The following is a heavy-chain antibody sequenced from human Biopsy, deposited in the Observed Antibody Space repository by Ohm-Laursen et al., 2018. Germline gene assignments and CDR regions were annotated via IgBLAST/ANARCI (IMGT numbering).Heavy chain of an antibody. CDR3: ARTRAHNFGALEF. CDR2: IDWDDDK. V-gene: IGHV2-70*04. D-gene: IGHD1-1*01. J-gene: IGHJ4*01. Sequence: TQTLTLTRSIPRQSLSSTGMRLSCVRQPPGNALECLGRIDWDDDKFYSPSLETTLSLSKDTTPNQVVLTLTDVDPEDTATYYCARTRAHNFGALEFWGQGILVTVSS. CDR1: RQSLSSTGMR.